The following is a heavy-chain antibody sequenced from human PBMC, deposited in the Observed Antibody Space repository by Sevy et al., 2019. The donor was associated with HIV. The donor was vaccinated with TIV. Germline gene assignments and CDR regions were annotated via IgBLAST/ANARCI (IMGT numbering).Heavy chain of an antibody. Sequence: GGSLRLSCAASGFTFSSYDMSWVRQAPGKGLEWVSAISGSGGSTYYADSVKGRFTISRDNSKNTLYLQMNSLRAEDTAVYYCAKSAAAGTFYYYYYMDVWGKGTTVTVSS. CDR2: ISGSGGST. J-gene: IGHJ6*03. V-gene: IGHV3-23*01. D-gene: IGHD6-13*01. CDR3: AKSAAAGTFYYYYYMDV. CDR1: GFTFSSYD.